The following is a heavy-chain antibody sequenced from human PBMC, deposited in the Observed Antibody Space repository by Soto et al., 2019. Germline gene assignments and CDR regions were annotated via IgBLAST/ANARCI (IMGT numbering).Heavy chain of an antibody. V-gene: IGHV4-31*03. CDR2: IYYSGST. J-gene: IGHJ5*02. CDR3: ARGGVVTAIRFIVPWFDP. D-gene: IGHD2-21*02. Sequence: PSETLSLTCTVSGGSISSGGYYWSWIRQHPGKGLEWIGYIYYSGSTYYNPSLKSRVTISVDTSKNQFSLKLSSVTAADTAVYYCARGGVVTAIRFIVPWFDPWGQGTLVTVSS. CDR1: GGSISSGGYY.